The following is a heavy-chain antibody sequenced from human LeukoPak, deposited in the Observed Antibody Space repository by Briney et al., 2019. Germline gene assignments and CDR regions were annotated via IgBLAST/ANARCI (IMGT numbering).Heavy chain of an antibody. J-gene: IGHJ4*02. CDR2: IYYSGST. V-gene: IGHV4-59*01. CDR1: GGSISSYY. D-gene: IGHD3-22*01. Sequence: PSETLSLTCSVPGGSISSYYWNWIRQPPGKGLEWIGYIYYSGSTNYNPSLKSRVTISVDTSKNQISLKLSSVTAADTAVYYCVGRKGGYRHFENWGQGTLVTVSS. CDR3: VGRKGGYRHFEN.